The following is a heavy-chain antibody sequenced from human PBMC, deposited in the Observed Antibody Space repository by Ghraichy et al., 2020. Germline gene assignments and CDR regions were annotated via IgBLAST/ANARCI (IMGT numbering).Heavy chain of an antibody. V-gene: IGHV6-1*01. J-gene: IGHJ6*02. CDR2: TYYRSKWYN. CDR3: ARWRHSSGWHHGEEYYYYGMDV. Sequence: SQTLSLTCAISGDSVSSNSAAWNWIRQSPSRGLEWLGRTYYRSKWYNDYAVSVKSRITINPDTSKNQFSLQLNSVTPEDTAVYYCARWRHSSGWHHGEEYYYYGMDVWGQGTTVTVSS. CDR1: GDSVSSNSAA. D-gene: IGHD6-19*01.